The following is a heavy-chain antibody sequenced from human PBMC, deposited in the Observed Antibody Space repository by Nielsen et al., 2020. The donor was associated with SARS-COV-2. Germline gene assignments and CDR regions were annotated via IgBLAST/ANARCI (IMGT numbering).Heavy chain of an antibody. J-gene: IGHJ6*02. CDR3: ARIPNYYDSSGYYYYYGMDV. V-gene: IGHV2-70*01. Sequence: SGPTLVKPTQTLTLTCTFSGFSLSTSGMCVSWIRQPPGKALEWLALIDWDDDKYYSTSLKTRLTISKDTSKNQVVLTMTNMDPVDTATYYCARIPNYYDSSGYYYYYGMDVWGQGTTVTVSS. D-gene: IGHD3-22*01. CDR1: GFSLSTSGMC. CDR2: IDWDDDK.